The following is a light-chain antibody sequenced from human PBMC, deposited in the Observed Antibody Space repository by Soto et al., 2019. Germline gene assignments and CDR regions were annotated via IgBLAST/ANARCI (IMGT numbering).Light chain of an antibody. J-gene: IGKJ4*01. Sequence: IVLTQSPGTLSLSPGERATLSCMASQSVSSSYLTWYQQKPGQAPRLLIYGASSRATGIPDRFSGSGSGTDFTLTISRLEPEDFAVYYCQQYGSSRLTFGGGTKVEIK. CDR3: QQYGSSRLT. CDR2: GAS. V-gene: IGKV3-20*01. CDR1: QSVSSSY.